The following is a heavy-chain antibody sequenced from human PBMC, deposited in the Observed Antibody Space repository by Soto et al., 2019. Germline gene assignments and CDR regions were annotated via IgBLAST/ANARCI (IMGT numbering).Heavy chain of an antibody. J-gene: IGHJ5*02. Sequence: GGSLRLSCAASGFTFSNAWMSWVRQAPGKGLEWVGRIKSKTDGGTTDYAAPVKGRFTISRDDSKNTLYLQMNSMKTEDTAVYYCTTDDPYNWFDPWGQGTLVTVSS. CDR3: TTDDPYNWFDP. CDR2: IKSKTDGGTT. CDR1: GFTFSNAW. V-gene: IGHV3-15*01.